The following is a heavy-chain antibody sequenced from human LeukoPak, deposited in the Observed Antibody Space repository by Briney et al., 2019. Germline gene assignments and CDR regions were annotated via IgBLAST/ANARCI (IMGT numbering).Heavy chain of an antibody. J-gene: IGHJ4*02. Sequence: SDTLSLTCTVSGGSIRSSSYYWGWIRQPPGKGLEWIGSIYYSGSTYYNPSLKSRVTISVDKSKNQFSLKLSSVTAADTAVYYCARRGGYSYGFDYWGQGTLVTVSS. D-gene: IGHD5-18*01. CDR3: ARRGGYSYGFDY. CDR2: IYYSGST. CDR1: GGSIRSSSYY. V-gene: IGHV4-39*01.